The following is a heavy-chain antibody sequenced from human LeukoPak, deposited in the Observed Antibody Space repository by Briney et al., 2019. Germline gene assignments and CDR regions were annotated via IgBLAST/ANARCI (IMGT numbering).Heavy chain of an antibody. CDR2: IYHSGST. CDR3: ARDGMATDYYYGMDV. Sequence: SETLSLTCAVSGVSISSGGYSWSWIRQPPGKGLEWIGYIYHSGSTYYNPSLKSRVTISVDRSKNQFSLKLSSVTAADTAVYYCARDGMATDYYYGMDVWGQGTTVTVSS. D-gene: IGHD5-24*01. J-gene: IGHJ6*02. V-gene: IGHV4-30-2*01. CDR1: GVSISSGGYS.